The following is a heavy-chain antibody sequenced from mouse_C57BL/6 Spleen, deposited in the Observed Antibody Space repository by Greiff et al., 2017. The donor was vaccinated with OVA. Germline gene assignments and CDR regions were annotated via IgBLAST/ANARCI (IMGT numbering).Heavy chain of an antibody. CDR1: GFTFSSYA. CDR2: ISCGCVYI. CDR3: TRKRGYDFDD. J-gene: IGHJ2*01. D-gene: IGHD2-14*01. Sequence: DVKLVESGAGLVKPGGSLKLSCAASGFTFSSYAMSWVRQTPEKRLEWVAYISCGCVYIYYADTVKGRITISRDNTRNTLYLQMSSLKSEDTAMYYCTRKRGYDFDDWGQGTTLTVSS. V-gene: IGHV5-9-1*02.